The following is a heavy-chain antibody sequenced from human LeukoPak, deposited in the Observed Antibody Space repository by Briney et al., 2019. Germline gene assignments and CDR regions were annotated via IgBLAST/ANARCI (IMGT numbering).Heavy chain of an antibody. V-gene: IGHV4-4*02. CDR1: GGSISSSNW. CDR3: ARALYYHGSGSYSPDAFDI. J-gene: IGHJ3*02. CDR2: IYHSGST. D-gene: IGHD3-10*01. Sequence: SGTLSLTCAVSGGSISSSNWWSWVRQPPGKGLEWIGEIYHSGSTNYNPSLKSRVTISVDKSKNQFSLKLSSVTAADTAVYYCARALYYHGSGSYSPDAFDIWGQGTMVTVSS.